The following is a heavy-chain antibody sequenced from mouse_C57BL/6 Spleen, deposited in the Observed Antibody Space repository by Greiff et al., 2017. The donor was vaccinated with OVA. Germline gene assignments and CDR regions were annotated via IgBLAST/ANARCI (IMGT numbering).Heavy chain of an antibody. CDR3: ARWDGNSSGYCAMGY. V-gene: IGHV14-2*01. CDR1: GFNIKDYY. J-gene: IGHJ4*01. D-gene: IGHD1-1*01. Sequence: VQLQQSGAELVKPGASVKLSCTASGFNIKDYYMHWVKQRTEQGLEWIGRIDPEDGETKYAPKFQGKATITADTSSNTAYLQLSSLTSEDAAVYYCARWDGNSSGYCAMGYWGQGTSVTVAS. CDR2: IDPEDGET.